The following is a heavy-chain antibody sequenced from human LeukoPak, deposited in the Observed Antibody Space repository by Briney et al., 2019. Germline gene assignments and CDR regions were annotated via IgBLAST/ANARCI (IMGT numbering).Heavy chain of an antibody. Sequence: SVKVSCKASAGTFSSNAISWVRQAPGQGLEWMGRIIPIFGTANYAQKFQGRVTITADESTSTAYMELSSLRSEDTAVYYCARVHSRRLWFGELSGLGYAFDIWGQGTMVTVSS. CDR3: ARVHSRRLWFGELSGLGYAFDI. CDR1: AGTFSSNA. D-gene: IGHD3-10*01. CDR2: IIPIFGTA. V-gene: IGHV1-69*13. J-gene: IGHJ3*02.